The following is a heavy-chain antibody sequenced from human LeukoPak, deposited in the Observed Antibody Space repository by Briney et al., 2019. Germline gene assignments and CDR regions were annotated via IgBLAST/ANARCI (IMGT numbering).Heavy chain of an antibody. D-gene: IGHD3-10*01. J-gene: IGHJ5*02. Sequence: PSETLSLTCAVSGYSISSGYYWGWIWQPPGKGLEWIGSIYHSGSTYYNPSLKSRVTISVDTSKNQFSLKLSSVTAADTAVYYCARGLLWFGELMGWFDPWGQGTLVTVSS. CDR2: IYHSGST. V-gene: IGHV4-38-2*01. CDR1: GYSISSGYY. CDR3: ARGLLWFGELMGWFDP.